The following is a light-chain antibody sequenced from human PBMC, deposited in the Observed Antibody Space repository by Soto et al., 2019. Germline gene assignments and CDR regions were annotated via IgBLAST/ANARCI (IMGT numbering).Light chain of an antibody. Sequence: QSLLTQPPSASGTPGQRVTISCSGSSSNIGSNTVNWYQQVPGTAPKLLIYSNNQRPSGVPDRFSGSKSGTSASLAISGLQSEDEADYSCAAWDDSLNGPVFGGGTKLTVL. V-gene: IGLV1-44*01. J-gene: IGLJ2*01. CDR2: SNN. CDR1: SSNIGSNT. CDR3: AAWDDSLNGPV.